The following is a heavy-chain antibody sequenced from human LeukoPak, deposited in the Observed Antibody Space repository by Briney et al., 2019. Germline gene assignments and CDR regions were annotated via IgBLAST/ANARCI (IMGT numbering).Heavy chain of an antibody. V-gene: IGHV3-15*07. J-gene: IGHJ4*02. CDR1: GFIFNNAW. CDR2: IKSKTNGGTT. D-gene: IGHD6-19*01. Sequence: GGSLRLSCAASGFIFNNAWMNWGRQAPGKGLEWVGRIKSKTNGGTTEYAAPVKGRFTILRDDSKNTLYLQMNSLRAEDTAVYYCAKWAPNSSGWYEGDYWGQGTLVTVSS. CDR3: AKWAPNSSGWYEGDY.